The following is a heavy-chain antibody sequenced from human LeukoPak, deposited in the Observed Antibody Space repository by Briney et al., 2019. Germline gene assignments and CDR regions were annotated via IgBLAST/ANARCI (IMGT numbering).Heavy chain of an antibody. V-gene: IGHV4-59*01. Sequence: SETLSLTCTVSGGSISSYYWSWIRQPPGKGLEWIGYIYCSGSTNYNPSLKSRVTISVDTSKNQFSLKLSSVTAADTAVYYCARSGLYCSGGSCYSSAWFDPWGQGTLVTVSS. CDR3: ARSGLYCSGGSCYSSAWFDP. CDR2: IYCSGST. J-gene: IGHJ5*02. CDR1: GGSISSYY. D-gene: IGHD2-15*01.